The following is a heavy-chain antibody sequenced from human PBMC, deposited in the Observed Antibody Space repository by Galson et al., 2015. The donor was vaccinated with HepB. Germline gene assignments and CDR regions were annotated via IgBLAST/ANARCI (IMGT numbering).Heavy chain of an antibody. J-gene: IGHJ3*02. CDR2: IYWDDDK. Sequence: PALVKPTQTLTLTCTFSGFSLSTSGVGVGWIRQPPGKALEWLALIYWDDDKRYSPSLKSRLTITKDTSKNQVVLTMTNMDPVDTATYYCAHLRAIFGVTDAFDIWGQGTMVTVSS. CDR3: AHLRAIFGVTDAFDI. CDR1: GFSLSTSGVG. V-gene: IGHV2-5*02. D-gene: IGHD3-3*01.